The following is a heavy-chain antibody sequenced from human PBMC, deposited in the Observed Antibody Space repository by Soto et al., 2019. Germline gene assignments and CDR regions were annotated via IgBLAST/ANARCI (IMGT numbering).Heavy chain of an antibody. CDR3: ARGKHSGYVFDY. CDR2: TYYRSKWYN. Sequence: SQTLSLTCAISGDSVSSNSAACTWIRQSPSRGLEWLGRTYYRSKWYNDYAVSVKSRITINPDTSKNQFSLRLNSVTPEDTAVYYCARGKHSGYVFDYWGQGTLVTVSS. V-gene: IGHV6-1*01. CDR1: GDSVSSNSAA. J-gene: IGHJ4*02. D-gene: IGHD5-12*01.